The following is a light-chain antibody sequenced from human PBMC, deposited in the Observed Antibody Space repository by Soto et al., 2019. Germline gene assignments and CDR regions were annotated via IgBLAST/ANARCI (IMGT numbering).Light chain of an antibody. Sequence: QTVVTQEPSISVSPGGTVTLTCGLTSGSVSITSYPSWFQQTPGQAPRTLIYSTNTRSSGVSDRFSGSILGSKAALTITGAQAADESHYYCALYLGGGITVFGGGTQLT. CDR2: STN. CDR3: ALYLGGGITV. CDR1: SGSVSITSY. V-gene: IGLV8-61*01. J-gene: IGLJ3*02.